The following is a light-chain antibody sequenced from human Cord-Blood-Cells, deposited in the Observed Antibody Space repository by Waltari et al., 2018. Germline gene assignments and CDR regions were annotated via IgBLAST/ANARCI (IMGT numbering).Light chain of an antibody. CDR1: SSDVGTYNL. CDR3: CSYAGSSTLV. Sequence: QSALTQPAAGSGSPGASITISRTGTSSDVGTYNLVSWYQQHPGKAPKLMIYEGSKRPSGVSNRFSGSKSGNTASLTISGLQAEDEADYYCCSYAGSSTLVFGGGTKLTVL. CDR2: EGS. J-gene: IGLJ2*01. V-gene: IGLV2-23*01.